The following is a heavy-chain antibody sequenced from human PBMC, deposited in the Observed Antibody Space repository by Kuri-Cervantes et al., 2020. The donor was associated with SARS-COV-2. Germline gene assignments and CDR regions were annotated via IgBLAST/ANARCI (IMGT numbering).Heavy chain of an antibody. V-gene: IGHV1-69*13. J-gene: IGHJ6*02. Sequence: SVKVSCKASGGTFSSYAISWVRQAPGQGLEWMGGIIPIFGTANYAQKFQGRVTITADESTSTAYMELSSLRSEDTAVHYCARARRTPYYYGSGSYFDYYYYGMDVWGQGTTVTVSS. CDR2: IIPIFGTA. CDR1: GGTFSSYA. CDR3: ARARRTPYYYGSGSYFDYYYYGMDV. D-gene: IGHD3-10*01.